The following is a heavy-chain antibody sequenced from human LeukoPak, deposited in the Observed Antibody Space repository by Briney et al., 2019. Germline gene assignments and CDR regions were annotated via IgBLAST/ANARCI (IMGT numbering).Heavy chain of an antibody. J-gene: IGHJ6*04. CDR2: INPRGGST. D-gene: IGHD2-2*01. CDR1: GYTFTSYY. CDR3: ARDIVVVPAATEDYYYYGMDV. V-gene: IGHV1-46*01. Sequence: ASVKVSCKASGYTFTSYYMHWVRQAPGQGLEWMGIINPRGGSTSYAQKFQGRVTMTRDTSTSTVYMELSSLRSEDTAVYYCARDIVVVPAATEDYYYYGMDVWGKGTTVTVSS.